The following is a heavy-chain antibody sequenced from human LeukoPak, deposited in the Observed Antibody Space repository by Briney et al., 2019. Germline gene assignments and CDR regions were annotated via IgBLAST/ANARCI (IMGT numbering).Heavy chain of an antibody. D-gene: IGHD4-17*01. Sequence: GESLKISCKGSGYSFASYWIAWVRPLPGKGLEWMGIIYPGDSATRYSPSFQGQVTISADKSINTAYLQWISLKASDTAMYYCARFGVQSTVTTGDYWGQGTLVTVSS. CDR1: GYSFASYW. CDR3: ARFGVQSTVTTGDY. CDR2: IYPGDSAT. V-gene: IGHV5-51*01. J-gene: IGHJ4*02.